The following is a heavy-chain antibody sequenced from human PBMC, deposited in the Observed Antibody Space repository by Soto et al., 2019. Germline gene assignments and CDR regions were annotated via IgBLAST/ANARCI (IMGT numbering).Heavy chain of an antibody. CDR3: ARGGGCTNGVCYNYYYYYMDV. CDR2: INHSGST. Sequence: QVQPQQWGAGLLKPSETLSLTCAVYGGSFSGYYWSWIRQPPGKGLEWIGEINHSGSTNYNPSLKSRVTRSVDTSKNQFSLKLSSVTAADTAVYYCARGGGCTNGVCYNYYYYYMDVWGKGTTVTVSS. D-gene: IGHD2-8*01. CDR1: GGSFSGYY. J-gene: IGHJ6*03. V-gene: IGHV4-34*01.